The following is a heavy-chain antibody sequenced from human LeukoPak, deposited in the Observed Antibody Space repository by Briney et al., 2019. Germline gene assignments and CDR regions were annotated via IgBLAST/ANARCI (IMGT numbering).Heavy chain of an antibody. V-gene: IGHV3-64*01. CDR3: AREAGIVVRCSDY. Sequence: GGSLRLSCAASGFTFSSYAMHWVRQAPGKGLEYVSAISSNGGSTSYANSVKGRFTISRDDSKNTLYLQMGSLRAEDMAVYYCAREAGIVVRCSDYWGQGTLVTVSS. CDR1: GFTFSSYA. J-gene: IGHJ4*02. D-gene: IGHD6-19*01. CDR2: ISSNGGST.